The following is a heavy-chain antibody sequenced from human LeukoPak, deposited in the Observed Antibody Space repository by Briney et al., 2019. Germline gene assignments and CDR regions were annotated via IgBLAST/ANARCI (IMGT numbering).Heavy chain of an antibody. CDR2: INNDGSSI. CDR3: TRGMYSSAWLIAY. CDR1: GFTFSIYW. J-gene: IGHJ4*02. D-gene: IGHD6-19*01. Sequence: PGGSLRLSSEVSGFTFSIYWMHWIRRAAGKGLVWVSRINNDGSSIGYADSVKGRLTISRDKAKNTLYLQMNSLRAEDTAVYYCTRGMYSSAWLIAYWGQGTLVTVSS. V-gene: IGHV3-74*01.